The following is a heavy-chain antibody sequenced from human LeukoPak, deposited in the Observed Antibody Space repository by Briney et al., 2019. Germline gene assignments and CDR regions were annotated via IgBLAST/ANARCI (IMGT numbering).Heavy chain of an antibody. Sequence: PSETLSLTCTVSGGSINSYYWSWIRQPPGKGLEWIGYIYYSGSTDYNPSLKSRVTISVDTSKNQSSLKLSSVTAADTAVYYCARGINAVAGTSTDYWGQGTLVTVSS. CDR2: IYYSGST. CDR1: GGSINSYY. V-gene: IGHV4-59*01. D-gene: IGHD6-19*01. J-gene: IGHJ4*02. CDR3: ARGINAVAGTSTDY.